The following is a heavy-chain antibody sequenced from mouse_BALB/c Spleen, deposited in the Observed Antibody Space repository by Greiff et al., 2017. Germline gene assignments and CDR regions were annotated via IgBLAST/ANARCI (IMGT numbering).Heavy chain of an antibody. CDR3: TYGYYAMDY. CDR1: GYTFTSYW. J-gene: IGHJ4*01. Sequence: LQQPGSELVRPGASVKLSCKASGYTFTSYWMHWVKQRPGQGLEWIGNIYPGSGSTNYDEKFKSKATLTVDTSSSTAYMQLSSLTCEDSAVYYCTYGYYAMDYWGQGTSVTVSS. V-gene: IGHV1S22*01. CDR2: IYPGSGST. D-gene: IGHD1-2*01.